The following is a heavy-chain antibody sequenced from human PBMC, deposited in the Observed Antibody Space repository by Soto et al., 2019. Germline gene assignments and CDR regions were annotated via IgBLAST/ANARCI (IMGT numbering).Heavy chain of an antibody. CDR3: ARGAPVQLERHWFDP. D-gene: IGHD1-1*01. V-gene: IGHV1-2*04. Sequence: ASVKVSCKASGYTFTGYYMHWVRQAPGQGLEWMGWINPNSGGTNYAQKFQGWVTMTRDTSISTAYMELSRLRSDDTAVYYCARGAPVQLERHWFDPWGQGTLVTVSS. CDR1: GYTFTGYY. CDR2: INPNSGGT. J-gene: IGHJ5*02.